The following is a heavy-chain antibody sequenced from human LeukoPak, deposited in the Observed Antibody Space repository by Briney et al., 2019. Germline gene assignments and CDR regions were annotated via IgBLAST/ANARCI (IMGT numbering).Heavy chain of an antibody. J-gene: IGHJ3*02. D-gene: IGHD3-3*01. Sequence: SETLSLTCTVSGGSISSSSYYWDWIRQPPGKGLEWIGSIYYSGSTNYNPSLKSRVTMSVDTSTSQFSLKLGSVTAADTAVYYCACRLRSLDWPAFDIWGQGTMITVSS. CDR3: ACRLRSLDWPAFDI. CDR2: IYYSGST. CDR1: GGSISSSSYY. V-gene: IGHV4-39*07.